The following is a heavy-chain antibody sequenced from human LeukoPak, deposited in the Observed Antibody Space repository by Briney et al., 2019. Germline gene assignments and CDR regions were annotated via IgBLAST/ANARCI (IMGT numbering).Heavy chain of an antibody. J-gene: IGHJ3*02. Sequence: ASVKVSCKASGGTFSSYAISWVRQAPGQGLEWMGGIIPIFGTANYAQKFQGRVTITTDESTSTAYMELSSLRSEDTAVYYCARDGYSSGWYVEGAFDIWGQGTMVTVSS. D-gene: IGHD6-19*01. CDR3: ARDGYSSGWYVEGAFDI. CDR1: GGTFSSYA. CDR2: IIPIFGTA. V-gene: IGHV1-69*05.